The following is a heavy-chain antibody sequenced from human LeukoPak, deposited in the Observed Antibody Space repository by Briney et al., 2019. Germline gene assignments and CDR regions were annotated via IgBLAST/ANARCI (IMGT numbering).Heavy chain of an antibody. D-gene: IGHD3-9*01. CDR2: INAGNGNT. CDR1: GYTFTSYA. J-gene: IGHJ3*02. Sequence: ASVKVSCKASGYTFTSYAMHWVRQAPGQRLEWVGWINAGNGNTKYSQKFQGRVTITRDTSASTAYMELSSLRSEDTAVYYCASQYYDILTVPDAFDIWGQGTMVTVSS. CDR3: ASQYYDILTVPDAFDI. V-gene: IGHV1-3*01.